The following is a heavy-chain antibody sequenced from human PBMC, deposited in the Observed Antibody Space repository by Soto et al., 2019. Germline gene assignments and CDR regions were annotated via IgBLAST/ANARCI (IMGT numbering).Heavy chain of an antibody. CDR2: IIPIFGTA. D-gene: IGHD6-25*01. CDR3: AREAGIAAASRFDP. V-gene: IGHV1-69*13. Sequence: SVKVSCKASGGTFSSYAISWVQQAPGQGLEWMGGIIPIFGTANYAQKFQGRVTITADESTSTAYMELSSLRSEDTAVYYCAREAGIAAASRFDPWGQGTLVTVSS. CDR1: GGTFSSYA. J-gene: IGHJ5*02.